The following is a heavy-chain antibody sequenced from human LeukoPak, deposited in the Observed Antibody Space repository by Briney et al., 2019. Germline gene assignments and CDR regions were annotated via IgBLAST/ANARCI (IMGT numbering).Heavy chain of an antibody. J-gene: IGHJ5*02. Sequence: GGSLRLSCAASGFTFSDYYMSWIRQAPGKGLEWVSYISSSSSYTNYADSVKGRFTISRDNAKNSLYLQMNSLRAEDTAVYHCASSDYGDYNWFDPWGQGTLVTVSS. CDR3: ASSDYGDYNWFDP. V-gene: IGHV3-11*06. CDR1: GFTFSDYY. D-gene: IGHD4-17*01. CDR2: ISSSSSYT.